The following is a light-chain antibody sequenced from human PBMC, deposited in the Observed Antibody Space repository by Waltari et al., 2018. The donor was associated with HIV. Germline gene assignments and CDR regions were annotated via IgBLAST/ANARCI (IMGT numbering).Light chain of an antibody. V-gene: IGKV3-20*01. CDR3: QQYGSSPQT. CDR1: QTVGNTY. J-gene: IGKJ1*01. CDR2: GAS. Sequence: EFVLTQSPGTLSLSPGERATLSCRASQTVGNTYLAWYQQKPGQAPRLLIYGASSTATGIPDRFSGSGSGTDFNLTIRRLEPEDFAFYYCQQYGSSPQTFGQGAKVEIK.